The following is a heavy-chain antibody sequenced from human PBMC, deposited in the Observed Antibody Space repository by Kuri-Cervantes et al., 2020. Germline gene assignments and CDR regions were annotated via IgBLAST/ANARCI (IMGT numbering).Heavy chain of an antibody. V-gene: IGHV3-21*01. J-gene: IGHJ5*02. Sequence: GESLKTSCAASGFTFSSYSMNWVRQAPGKGLEWVSSISDNSRYIYYADSVKGRFTISRDNAKNSLSLQMNTLRADDTAVYYCARDSRGRSNWFDPWGQGTLVTVSS. CDR3: ARDSRGRSNWFDP. CDR1: GFTFSSYS. D-gene: IGHD3-16*01. CDR2: ISDNSRYI.